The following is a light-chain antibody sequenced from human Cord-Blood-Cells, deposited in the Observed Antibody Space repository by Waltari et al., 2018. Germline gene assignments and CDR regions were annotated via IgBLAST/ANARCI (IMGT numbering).Light chain of an antibody. V-gene: IGLV2-18*02. CDR1: SSDVGSYNR. Sequence: QSALTQPPSVSGSPGQSVTISCTGTSSDVGSYNRVSWYQQPPGTAPNLMIYEVSNRPSGGPDRVSGSKSGNTASLTISGLQAEDEADYYCSSYTSSSTKAVFGGGTKLTVL. J-gene: IGLJ2*01. CDR2: EVS. CDR3: SSYTSSSTKAV.